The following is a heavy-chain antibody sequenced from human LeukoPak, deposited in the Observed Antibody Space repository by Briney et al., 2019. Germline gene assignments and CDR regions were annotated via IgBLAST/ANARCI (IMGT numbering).Heavy chain of an antibody. J-gene: IGHJ6*04. Sequence: PGGSLRLSCAASGFTFSNYAMNWVRLAPGKGLEWVSSITDDGAGTYYADSVRGRFTISRENSKNTVYLQMNSLRAEDTAVYYCAELGITMIGGVWGKGTTVTISS. CDR1: GFTFSNYA. CDR3: AELGITMIGGV. CDR2: ITDDGAGT. D-gene: IGHD3-10*02. V-gene: IGHV3-23*01.